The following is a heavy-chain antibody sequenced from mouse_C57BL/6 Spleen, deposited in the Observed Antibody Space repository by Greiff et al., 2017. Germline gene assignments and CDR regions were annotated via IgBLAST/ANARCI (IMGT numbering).Heavy chain of an antibody. J-gene: IGHJ2*01. D-gene: IGHD4-1*01. CDR3: ARGGLGDYFDY. CDR2: ISSGSSTI. Sequence: EVKLVESGGGLVKPGGSLKLSCAASGFTFSDYGMHWVRQAPEKGLEWVAYISSGSSTIYYADTVKGRFTISRDKAKNTLYLQMTSLRSEDTAMYYCARGGLGDYFDYWGQGTTLTVSS. CDR1: GFTFSDYG. V-gene: IGHV5-17*01.